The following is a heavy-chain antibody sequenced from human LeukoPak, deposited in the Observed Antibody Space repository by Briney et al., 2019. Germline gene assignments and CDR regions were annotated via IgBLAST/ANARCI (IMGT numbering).Heavy chain of an antibody. CDR1: GFTFTTYW. V-gene: IGHV3-30*03. CDR3: ARGSGYLETFDY. J-gene: IGHJ4*02. D-gene: IGHD3-22*01. CDR2: ISYDGSNK. Sequence: GGSLRLSCAASGFTFTTYWMSWVRQLPGKGLEWVAVISYDGSNKYYADSVKGRFTISRDNSRNTLYLQMNSLRAEDTAVYYCARGSGYLETFDYWGQGTLVTVSS.